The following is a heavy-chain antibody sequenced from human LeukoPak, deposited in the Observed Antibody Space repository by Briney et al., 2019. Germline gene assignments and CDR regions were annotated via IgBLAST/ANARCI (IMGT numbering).Heavy chain of an antibody. CDR2: ISSSSSYI. CDR3: ARDQGGLRY. Sequence: GGSLRLSCAASGFTVSSNYMSWVRQAPGNGLEWVSSISSSSSYIYYADSVKGRFTISRDNAKNSLYLQMNSLRAEDTAVYYCARDQGGLRYWGQGTLVTVSS. CDR1: GFTVSSNY. D-gene: IGHD2-15*01. V-gene: IGHV3-21*01. J-gene: IGHJ4*02.